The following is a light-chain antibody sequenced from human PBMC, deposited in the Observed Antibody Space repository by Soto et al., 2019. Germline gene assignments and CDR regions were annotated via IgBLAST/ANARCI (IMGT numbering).Light chain of an antibody. V-gene: IGKV3-15*01. Sequence: EIVMTQYPVTLSVSPGDIDTLSCRARQSVNSNLAWYQQKPGQTPKLLIYVASTMATGIPARFSGSGSGTEFTLTISSLQSEDFAVYYCQQYNVWPLTFGGGTKVEF. CDR1: QSVNSN. CDR2: VAS. CDR3: QQYNVWPLT. J-gene: IGKJ4*02.